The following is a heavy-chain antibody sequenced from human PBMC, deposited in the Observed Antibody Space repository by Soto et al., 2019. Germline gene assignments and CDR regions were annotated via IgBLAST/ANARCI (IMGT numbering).Heavy chain of an antibody. CDR3: ATLCDIVVVPAANPLDI. CDR1: GYTFTSYA. Sequence: ASVKVSCKASGYTFTSYAMHWVRQAPGQRLEWMGWINAGNGNTKYSQKFQGRVTITRDTSASTAYMELSSLRSEDTAVYYCATLCDIVVVPAANPLDIWGQGTMVTVSS. J-gene: IGHJ3*02. V-gene: IGHV1-3*01. CDR2: INAGNGNT. D-gene: IGHD2-2*01.